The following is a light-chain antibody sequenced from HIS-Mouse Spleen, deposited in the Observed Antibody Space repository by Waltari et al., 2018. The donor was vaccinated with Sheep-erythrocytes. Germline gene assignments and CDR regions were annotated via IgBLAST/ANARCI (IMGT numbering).Light chain of an antibody. V-gene: IGLV2-23*01. CDR1: SSEFGVYTL. CDR3: CSYAGSSTPWV. J-gene: IGLJ3*02. CDR2: EGS. Sequence: QSALPQPAPVPGPPGQPITIPCPGPSSEFGVYTLSPWYQQHPGKAPKLMIYEGSKRPSGVSNRFSGSKSGNTASLTISGLQAEDEADYYCCSYAGSSTPWVFGGGTKLTVL.